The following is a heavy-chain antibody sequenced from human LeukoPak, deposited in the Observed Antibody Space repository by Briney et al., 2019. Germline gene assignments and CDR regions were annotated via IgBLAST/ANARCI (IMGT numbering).Heavy chain of an antibody. D-gene: IGHD6-19*01. CDR1: VFTFDDYA. J-gene: IGHJ6*02. V-gene: IGHV3-9*01. CDR2: NSWNCGSI. CDR3: AKEIAGAGPYYYYYGMDV. Sequence: GGTLRLSCAVSVFTFDDYAMHWVRQAPGRGPVRGLGNSWNCGSIGYADAVKGRFTISRDNAKNSLYLQMNSLRAEDTALYYCAKEIAGAGPYYYYYGMDVWGQGTTLTVSS.